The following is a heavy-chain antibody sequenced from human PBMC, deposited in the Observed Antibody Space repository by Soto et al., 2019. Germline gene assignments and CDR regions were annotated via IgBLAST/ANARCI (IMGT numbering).Heavy chain of an antibody. J-gene: IGHJ4*02. CDR3: TKKRSLYEVSSYFVS. CDR1: GLTFSTYA. D-gene: IGHD3-9*01. V-gene: IGHV3-23*01. CDR2: MNTNGINT. Sequence: GWSLRLSCAASGLTFSTYAMNWVRQVPGKALEWVSSMNTNGINTYYADSVKGRFTISRDNSKNTLYLKMNRLRVEDTAVYYCTKKRSLYEVSSYFVSWGPGT.